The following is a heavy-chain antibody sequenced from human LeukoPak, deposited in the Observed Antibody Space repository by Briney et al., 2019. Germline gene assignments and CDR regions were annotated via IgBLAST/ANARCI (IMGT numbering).Heavy chain of an antibody. CDR1: GGSFSGYY. CDR3: ARHRQYSGSYDLDY. D-gene: IGHD3-10*01. Sequence: PSETLSLTCAVYGGSFSGYYWSWIRQPPGKGLEWIGEINHSGSTNYNPSLKSRVTISVDTSKNQFSLKLSSVTAADTAVYYCARHRQYSGSYDLDYWGQGTLVTVSS. V-gene: IGHV4-34*01. CDR2: INHSGST. J-gene: IGHJ4*02.